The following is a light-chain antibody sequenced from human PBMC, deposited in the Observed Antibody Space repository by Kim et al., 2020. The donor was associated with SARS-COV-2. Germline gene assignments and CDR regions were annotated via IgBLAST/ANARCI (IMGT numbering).Light chain of an antibody. CDR1: QSVSGTN. CDR2: GAS. V-gene: IGKV3-20*01. CDR3: QQYGSPPPT. J-gene: IGKJ2*01. Sequence: EIVLTQSPGTLSLSSGERATLSCRASQSVSGTNVAWYQQKPGQAPRLLIHGASTRATGIPDRFTASGSETDFTLTISRLETEDVAVYFCQQYGSPPPTFGQGTKLEI.